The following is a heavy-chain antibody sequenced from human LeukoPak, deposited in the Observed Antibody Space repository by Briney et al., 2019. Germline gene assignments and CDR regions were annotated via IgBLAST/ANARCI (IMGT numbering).Heavy chain of an antibody. D-gene: IGHD3/OR15-3a*01. CDR1: GLTFPRYA. Sequence: PGGSLRLSCAASGLTFPRYAFAWVRQAPGRGLQWVSGISGSGRDTFYSDSVKGRFTIPRDNSKNTHYLQMSSLTAEDTAVYYCAKWGDFWTGLNNWYFELWGRGTLVTVSS. CDR3: AKWGDFWTGLNNWYFEL. CDR2: ISGSGRDT. V-gene: IGHV3-23*01. J-gene: IGHJ2*01.